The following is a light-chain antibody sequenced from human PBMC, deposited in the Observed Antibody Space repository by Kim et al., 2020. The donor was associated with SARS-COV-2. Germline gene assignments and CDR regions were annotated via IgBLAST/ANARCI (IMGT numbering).Light chain of an antibody. J-gene: IGLJ2*01. CDR2: QVT. CDR1: SNDVGDYNH. CDR3: SSYAGKKNVL. V-gene: IGLV2-8*01. Sequence: GPSVTISCTGTSNDVGDYNHVSWYQQHPGNAPKLMIYQVTKRPSGVPDRFSGSKSGNTASLTVSGLQAEDEGDYYCSSYAGKKNVLFGGGTQLTVL.